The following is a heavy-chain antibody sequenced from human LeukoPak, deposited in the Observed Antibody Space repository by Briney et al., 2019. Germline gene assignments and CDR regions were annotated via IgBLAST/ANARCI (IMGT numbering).Heavy chain of an antibody. CDR2: ISYDGSNK. J-gene: IGHJ6*02. CDR3: AKDLEKAVAAWYYGMDV. V-gene: IGHV3-30*04. Sequence: GGSLRLSCAASGFTFSSYAMHWVRQAPGKGLEWVAVISYDGSNKYYADSVKGRFTISRDNSKNTLYLQMNSLRAEDTAVYYCAKDLEKAVAAWYYGMDVWGQGTTVTVSS. D-gene: IGHD6-19*01. CDR1: GFTFSSYA.